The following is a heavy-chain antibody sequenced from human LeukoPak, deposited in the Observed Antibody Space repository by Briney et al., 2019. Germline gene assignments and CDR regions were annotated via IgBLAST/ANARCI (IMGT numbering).Heavy chain of an antibody. CDR1: GGSISSYY. CDR3: ARDPGIAAAGIDY. CDR2: IYYSGST. D-gene: IGHD6-13*01. V-gene: IGHV4-30-4*01. Sequence: SETLSLTCTVSGGSISSYYWSWIRQPPGKGLEWIGYIYYSGSTYYNPSLKSRVTISVDTSKNQFSLKLSSVTAADTAVYYCARDPGIAAAGIDYWGQGTLVTVSS. J-gene: IGHJ4*02.